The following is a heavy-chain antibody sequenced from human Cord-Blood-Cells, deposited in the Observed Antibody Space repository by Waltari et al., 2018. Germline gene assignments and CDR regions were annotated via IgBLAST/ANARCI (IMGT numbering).Heavy chain of an antibody. V-gene: IGHV4-59*01. CDR1: GGSISSYY. J-gene: IGHJ6*02. CDR3: ASRMYYYYGMDV. CDR2: IYYSGST. Sequence: QVQLQESGPGLVKPSETLSLTCTVSGGSISSYYWSWIRQPPGKGLEWIGYIYYSGSTHYNPSRKSRVTISVDTSKNQFSLKLSSVTAADTAVYYCASRMYYYYGMDVWGQGTTVTVSS.